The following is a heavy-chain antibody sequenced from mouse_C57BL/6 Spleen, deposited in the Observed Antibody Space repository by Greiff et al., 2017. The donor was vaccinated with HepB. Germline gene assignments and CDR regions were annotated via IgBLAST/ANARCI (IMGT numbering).Heavy chain of an antibody. D-gene: IGHD1-1*01. J-gene: IGHJ2*01. CDR2: IDPSDSYT. CDR3: ARFYGSILDY. Sequence: QVQLQQPGAELVKPGASVKLSCKASGYTFTSYWMQWVKQRPGQGLEWIGEIDPSDSYTNYNQKFKGKATLTVDTSSSTAYMQLSSLTSEDSAFYYCARFYGSILDYGGQGTTLTVSS. V-gene: IGHV1-50*01. CDR1: GYTFTSYW.